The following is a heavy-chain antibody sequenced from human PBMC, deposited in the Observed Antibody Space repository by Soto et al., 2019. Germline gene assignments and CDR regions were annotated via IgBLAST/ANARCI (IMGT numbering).Heavy chain of an antibody. Sequence: QVQLVESGGGVVQPGRSLRLSCAASGFTFSSYGMHWVRQAPGKGLEWVAVIWYDGSNKYYAESVKGRFTISRDNSKNPLYLQMNSLRAEDTAVYYCARGAGSGSYWDWFDPWGQGTLVTVSS. V-gene: IGHV3-33*01. CDR3: ARGAGSGSYWDWFDP. CDR2: IWYDGSNK. J-gene: IGHJ5*02. CDR1: GFTFSSYG. D-gene: IGHD3-10*01.